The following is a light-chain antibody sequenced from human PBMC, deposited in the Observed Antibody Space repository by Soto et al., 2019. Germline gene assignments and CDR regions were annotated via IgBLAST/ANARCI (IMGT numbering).Light chain of an antibody. Sequence: GTSSDVGGYNYVSWYQQHPGEAPKLMIYDVSNRPSGVSNRFSGSKSGNTASLTISGLQAEDEADYYCSSYTSSSTYYVFGTGTKVTVL. V-gene: IGLV2-14*04. CDR1: SSDVGGYNY. CDR2: DVS. CDR3: SSYTSSSTYYV. J-gene: IGLJ1*01.